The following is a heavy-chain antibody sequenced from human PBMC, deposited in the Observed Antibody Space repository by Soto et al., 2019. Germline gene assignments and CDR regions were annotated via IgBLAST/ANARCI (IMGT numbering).Heavy chain of an antibody. Sequence: PGGSLRLSCAASGFTFSNYAMSWVRQAPGKGLEWVSTISGSGGSTYYADCVKGRFTSSRDNAKNTLYLQMNSLRAEDTAVYFCARGRAAADHFDCWGQGTLVTVSS. V-gene: IGHV3-23*01. CDR1: GFTFSNYA. CDR2: ISGSGGST. J-gene: IGHJ4*02. CDR3: ARGRAAADHFDC. D-gene: IGHD6-13*01.